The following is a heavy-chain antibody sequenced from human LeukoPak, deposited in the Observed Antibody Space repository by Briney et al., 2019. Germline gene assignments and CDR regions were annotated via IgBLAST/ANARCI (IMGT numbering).Heavy chain of an antibody. V-gene: IGHV3-21*01. CDR3: ARDGVATRYYYGMDV. J-gene: IGHJ6*02. CDR1: TFTFSSCS. D-gene: IGHD5-12*01. Sequence: GGSLRLSCAASSTFTFSSCSMNWVRQAPGKGLEWVSSITSGSTYIYYLDSVKGRFTISRDNSKNTLYLQMNSLRAEDTAVYYCARDGVATRYYYGMDVWGQGTTVTVSS. CDR2: ITSGSTYI.